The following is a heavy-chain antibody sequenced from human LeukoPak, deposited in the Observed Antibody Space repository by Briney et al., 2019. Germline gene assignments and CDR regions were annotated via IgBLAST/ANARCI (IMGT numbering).Heavy chain of an antibody. CDR1: GYIFANNW. J-gene: IGHJ3*02. D-gene: IGHD2-15*01. CDR3: ARRVVALADAFDI. CDR2: IYPGDSDT. Sequence: VESLKISCKGSGYIFANNWIGWVRQMPGKGLEWMGIIYPGDSDTRYSPSFQGQVTMSADKSISTAYLQWSSLKASDTAMYYCARRVVALADAFDIWGQGTMVTVSS. V-gene: IGHV5-51*01.